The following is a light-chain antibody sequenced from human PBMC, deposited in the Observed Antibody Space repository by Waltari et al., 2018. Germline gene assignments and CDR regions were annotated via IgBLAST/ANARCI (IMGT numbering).Light chain of an antibody. V-gene: IGKV4-1*01. CDR1: QTLFYSSNNKNY. CDR2: WAS. J-gene: IGKJ1*01. Sequence: EIVMTQSPDSLAVSLGERATINCKSSQTLFYSSNNKNYLAWYQLKPGQPPKLLLFWASTRESGVPDRFSGSGSATDFTLTIDTLQAEDVAVYYCQQYYTTPTFGQGTKVEIK. CDR3: QQYYTTPT.